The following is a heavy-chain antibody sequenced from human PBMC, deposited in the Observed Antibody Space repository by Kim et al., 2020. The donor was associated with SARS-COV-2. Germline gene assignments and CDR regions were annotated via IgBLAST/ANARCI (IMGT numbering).Heavy chain of an antibody. V-gene: IGHV3-48*02. Sequence: VSLRLSCATSGFTFSAYDMNWVRQAPGKGLEWLSFITKSSTTIYYADSVEGRFTISRDNAKNSLFLQMNSLRDEDTALYYCVRDRMGGAFDMWPKGQWS. CDR2: ITKSSTTI. CDR3: VRDRMGGAFDM. CDR1: GFTFSAYD. J-gene: IGHJ3*02. D-gene: IGHD3-16*01.